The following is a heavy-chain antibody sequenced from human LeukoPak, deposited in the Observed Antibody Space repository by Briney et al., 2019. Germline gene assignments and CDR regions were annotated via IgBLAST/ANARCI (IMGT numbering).Heavy chain of an antibody. J-gene: IGHJ4*02. CDR1: GYTFTSYY. D-gene: IGHD5-18*01. CDR3: ERAIVRTGYSWDFDY. Sequence: RASVKVSCKASGYTFTSYYRHWVRQAPGQGLEWMGIINPSGGTTYYAQKFRGRVTMTRDTSTSTVYMDLSNLRSEDTAVYYCERAIVRTGYSWDFDYWGQGTLVTVSS. V-gene: IGHV1-46*01. CDR2: INPSGGTT.